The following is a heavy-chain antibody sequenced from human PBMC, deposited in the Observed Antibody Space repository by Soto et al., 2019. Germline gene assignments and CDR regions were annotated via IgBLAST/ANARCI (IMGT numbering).Heavy chain of an antibody. CDR1: GYNVTIYW. CDR3: ARHGSRVYYDNSHYYSYCTVF. J-gene: IGHJ6*02. CDR2: IYPGDSDT. Sequence: GEALKRSCKGSGYNVTIYWVGWVRQMPGKGLEWMGIIYPGDSDTRYSPSFQGQVTISADKSISTAYLQWSSLKASDTAMYYCARHGSRVYYDNSHYYSYCTVFCGPGTTLTV. V-gene: IGHV5-51*01. D-gene: IGHD3-22*01.